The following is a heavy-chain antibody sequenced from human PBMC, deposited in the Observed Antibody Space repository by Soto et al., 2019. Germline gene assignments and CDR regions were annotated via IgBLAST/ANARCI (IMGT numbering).Heavy chain of an antibody. D-gene: IGHD2-2*02. CDR2: ISPIFGTA. CDR1: GGAFSSNA. V-gene: IGHV1-69*13. CDR3: ARGVYCSSTSCYNGMDV. J-gene: IGHJ6*02. Sequence: SVKVSCKAFGGAFSSNAISWMRQAPGQGLEWIGTISPIFGTANYAQKFQGRVTITADESTSTAYMELSSLRSEDTAVYYCARGVYCSSTSCYNGMDVWGQGTTVTVSS.